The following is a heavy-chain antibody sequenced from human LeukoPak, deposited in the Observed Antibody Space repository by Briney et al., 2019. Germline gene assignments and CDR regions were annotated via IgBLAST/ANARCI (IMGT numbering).Heavy chain of an antibody. D-gene: IGHD2-2*03. J-gene: IGHJ6*02. CDR1: GGSFSGYY. V-gene: IGHV4-34*01. CDR2: INHSGST. Sequence: SETLSLTCAVYGGSFSGYYWSWIRQPPGKGLEWIGEINHSGSTNYNPSLKSRVTISVDTSKNQFSLKLSTVTPADTAVYYCATVGYCSSTSCYEDGMDVWGRGTTVTVSS. CDR3: ATVGYCSSTSCYEDGMDV.